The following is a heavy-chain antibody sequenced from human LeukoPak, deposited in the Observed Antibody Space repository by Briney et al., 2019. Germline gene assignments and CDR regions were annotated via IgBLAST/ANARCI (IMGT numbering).Heavy chain of an antibody. CDR3: ARGLDYGGNSGEFDY. V-gene: IGHV3-21*01. CDR2: ISSSSSYI. Sequence: GGSLRLSCAASGFTFSSYSMTWVRQAPGKGLEWVSSISSSSSYIYYADSVKGRFTISRDNAKNSLYLQMSNLRAEDTAVYYCARGLDYGGNSGEFDYWGQGTLVTVSS. CDR1: GFTFSSYS. J-gene: IGHJ4*02. D-gene: IGHD4-23*01.